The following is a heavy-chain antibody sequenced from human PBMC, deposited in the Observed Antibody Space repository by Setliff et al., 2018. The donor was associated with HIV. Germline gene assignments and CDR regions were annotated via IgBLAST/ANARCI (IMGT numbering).Heavy chain of an antibody. CDR3: ARSGGGYYTKNINWFDP. Sequence: AASVKVSCKASGYSLSNYDINWVRQAPGQGLEWMGWIFVYDGNTNYAQKVQDRVTMTADTSTSTAYMELSSLRSEDTAVYYCARSGGGYYTKNINWFDPWGQGTLVTVSS. D-gene: IGHD3-3*01. J-gene: IGHJ5*02. V-gene: IGHV1-18*01. CDR2: IFVYDGNT. CDR1: GYSLSNYD.